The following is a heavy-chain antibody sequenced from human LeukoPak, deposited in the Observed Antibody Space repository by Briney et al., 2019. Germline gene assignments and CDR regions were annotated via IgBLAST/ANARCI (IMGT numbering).Heavy chain of an antibody. CDR3: ARDNSVEDTAWWFDP. J-gene: IGHJ5*02. D-gene: IGHD4-23*01. Sequence: ASVKVSCKASGYTSTSYGISWVRRAPGQGLEWMGWISAYNGNTNYAQKFQGRVTMTRDMSTSTDYMELSSLRSEDTAVYYCARDNSVEDTAWWFDPWGQGTLVTVSS. CDR2: ISAYNGNT. CDR1: GYTSTSYG. V-gene: IGHV1-18*01.